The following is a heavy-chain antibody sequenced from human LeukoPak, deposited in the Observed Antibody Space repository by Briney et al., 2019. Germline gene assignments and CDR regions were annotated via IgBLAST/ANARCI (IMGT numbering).Heavy chain of an antibody. V-gene: IGHV3-21*01. CDR2: ISDDSNYI. CDR1: GFTFDDYG. CDR3: TTSPSRSPFHI. Sequence: GGSLRLSCAASGFTFDDYGMHWVRQAPGEGLQWVSSISDDSNYIFYADSVKGRFTISRDNAKNSLFLQMNSLRAEDTALYYCTTSPSRSPFHIWGQGTMVTVSS. J-gene: IGHJ3*02.